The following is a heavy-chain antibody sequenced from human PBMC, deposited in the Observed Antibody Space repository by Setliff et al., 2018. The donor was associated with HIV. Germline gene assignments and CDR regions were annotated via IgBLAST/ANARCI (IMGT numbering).Heavy chain of an antibody. V-gene: IGHV3-66*01. CDR3: AVHYYDSSGYDY. Sequence: GGSLRLSCEASGFRVTDTYMAWVRQAPGKGLEWVTLIYKAGKTYYADFVKGRFTISRDNAKNSLYLQMNSLRAEDTAVYYCAVHYYDSSGYDYWGQGTLVTVSS. J-gene: IGHJ4*02. CDR2: IYKAGKT. D-gene: IGHD3-22*01. CDR1: GFRVTDTY.